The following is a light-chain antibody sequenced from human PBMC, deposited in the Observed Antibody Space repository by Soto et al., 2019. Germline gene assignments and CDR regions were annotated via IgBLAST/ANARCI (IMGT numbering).Light chain of an antibody. CDR1: SSNIGSEP. J-gene: IGLJ3*02. CDR3: AAWDDSLNDPNWV. V-gene: IGLV1-44*01. CDR2: SNN. Sequence: QSVLTQPPSASGTPGQRVTISCSGSSSNIGSEPVNWYQLLLGTAPNLLLHSNNQRPSGVPDRYSGSKSGSSASLAISGYQFEDEADYDCAAWDDSLNDPNWVFGGGTKLTVL.